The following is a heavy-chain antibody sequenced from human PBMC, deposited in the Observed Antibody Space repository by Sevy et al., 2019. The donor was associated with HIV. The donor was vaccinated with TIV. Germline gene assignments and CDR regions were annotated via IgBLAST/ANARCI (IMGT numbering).Heavy chain of an antibody. J-gene: IGHJ3*02. CDR3: AKVLGLLFLSSAFDI. D-gene: IGHD5-12*01. CDR2: ISGSGGSK. V-gene: IGHV3-23*01. CDR1: GFTFSSYA. Sequence: GGSLRLSCAASGFTFSSYAMSWVRQAPGKGLEWVSAISGSGGSKYYADSVKGRFTISRDNSKNTLYLQMNSLRAEDTAVYYCAKVLGLLFLSSAFDIWGQGTMVTVSS.